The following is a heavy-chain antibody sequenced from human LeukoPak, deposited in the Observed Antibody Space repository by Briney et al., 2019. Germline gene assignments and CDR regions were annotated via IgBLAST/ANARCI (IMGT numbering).Heavy chain of an antibody. J-gene: IGHJ4*02. CDR1: GYTFTSYD. Sequence: ASVKVSCKASGYTFTSYDINWVRQATGQGLEWMGWMNSNSGNTGYAQKFQGRVIMTRNTSISTAYMELSSLRSEDTAVYYCARAITMVRGVIINYWGQGTLVTVSS. V-gene: IGHV1-8*01. CDR2: MNSNSGNT. D-gene: IGHD3-10*01. CDR3: ARAITMVRGVIINY.